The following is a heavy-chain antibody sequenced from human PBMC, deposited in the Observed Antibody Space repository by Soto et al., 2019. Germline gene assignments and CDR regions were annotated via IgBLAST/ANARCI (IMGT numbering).Heavy chain of an antibody. J-gene: IGHJ2*01. Sequence: QVQLVQSGAEVKKPGSSVKVSCKASGGTFSSYAISWVRQAPGQGLEWMGGIIPIFGTANYAQKFQGRVTITADESTSTAYMELSSLRAEDTAVYYCARDVKLFLGRNWYFDLWGRGTLVTVSS. CDR3: ARDVKLFLGRNWYFDL. CDR1: GGTFSSYA. V-gene: IGHV1-69*01. CDR2: IIPIFGTA.